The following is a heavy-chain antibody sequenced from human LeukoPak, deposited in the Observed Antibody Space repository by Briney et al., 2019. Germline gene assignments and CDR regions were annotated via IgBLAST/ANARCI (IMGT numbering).Heavy chain of an antibody. CDR3: VRDPYFGFWRGYWELDH. J-gene: IGHJ4*02. CDR2: INPSGGST. V-gene: IGHV1-46*03. D-gene: IGHD3-3*01. Sequence: ASVKVSCKASGYTFTSYYMHWVRQAPGQGLEWMGIINPSGGSTSYAQKFQGRVTMTRDTSTSTVYMELSSLRSEDTAVYYCVRDPYFGFWRGYWELDHWGQGTLVTVSS. CDR1: GYTFTSYY.